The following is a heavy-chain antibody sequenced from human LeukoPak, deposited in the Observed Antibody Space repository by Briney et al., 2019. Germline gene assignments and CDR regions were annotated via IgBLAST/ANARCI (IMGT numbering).Heavy chain of an antibody. CDR1: GGSISGGGYY. Sequence: SQTLSLTCTVSGGSISGGGYYWSWIRQHPVKGLEWIGYISHIGHTYYNPSLDSRPTMSVDTSKKQFSLQLSSVTAADTAVYYCARGRGMVPHFDYWGQGTLVTVSP. D-gene: IGHD3-10*01. CDR3: ARGRGMVPHFDY. CDR2: ISHIGHT. J-gene: IGHJ4*02. V-gene: IGHV4-31*03.